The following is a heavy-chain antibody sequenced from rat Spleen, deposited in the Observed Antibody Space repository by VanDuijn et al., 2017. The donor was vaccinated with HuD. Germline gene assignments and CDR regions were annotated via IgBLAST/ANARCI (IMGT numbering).Heavy chain of an antibody. CDR3: ARPTTGIPFNY. CDR1: GFSFSDHY. CDR2: ISYDGTAT. Sequence: EVQLVESGGGLVQPGRSLKLSCAASGFSFSDHYMAWVRQAPTKGLEWVASISYDGTATYYRDSVKGRFTISRDNGKSTLYLQMDSLRSEDTAIYYCARPTTGIPFNYWGQGVMVTVSS. J-gene: IGHJ2*01. D-gene: IGHD1-9*01. V-gene: IGHV5-7*01.